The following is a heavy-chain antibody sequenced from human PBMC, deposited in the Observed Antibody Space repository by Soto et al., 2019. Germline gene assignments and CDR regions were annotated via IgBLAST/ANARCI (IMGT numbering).Heavy chain of an antibody. CDR3: ARGSLQYNYYYYMDV. Sequence: SVKVSCKASGYTFTSYGISWVRQAPGQGLEWMGWISAYNGNTNYAQKLQGRVTMTTDTSTSTAYMELRSLRSDDTAVYYCARGSLQYNYYYYMDVWGKGTTVTVSS. V-gene: IGHV1-18*01. CDR1: GYTFTSYG. D-gene: IGHD4-4*01. CDR2: ISAYNGNT. J-gene: IGHJ6*03.